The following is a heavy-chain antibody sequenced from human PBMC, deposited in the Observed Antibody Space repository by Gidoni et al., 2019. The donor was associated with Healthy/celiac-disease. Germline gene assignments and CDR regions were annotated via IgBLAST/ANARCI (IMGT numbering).Heavy chain of an antibody. J-gene: IGHJ6*04. Sequence: EVQLVESGGGLVQPGGSLKLSCAASGFTFSGSAMHWVRQASGKGLEWVGRIRSKANSYATAYAASVKGRFTISRDDSKNTAYLQMNSLKTEDTAVYYCTRRVTVSMDVWGKGTTVTVSS. CDR2: IRSKANSYAT. CDR3: TRRVTVSMDV. V-gene: IGHV3-73*02. D-gene: IGHD2-21*02. CDR1: GFTFSGSA.